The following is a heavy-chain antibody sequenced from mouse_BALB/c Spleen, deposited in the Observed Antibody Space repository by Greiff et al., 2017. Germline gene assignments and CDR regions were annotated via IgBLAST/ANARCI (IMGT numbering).Heavy chain of an antibody. V-gene: IGHV5-6*01. D-gene: IGHD3-1*01. CDR3: GGHGRGSGGLFAY. Sequence: EVKLMESGGELVKPGGSLKLSCAASGFTFSSYGMSWVRQTPDKRLEWVATISSGSSYTYYPDSVKGRYTISRDNAKNTLYLQMSSLKSEDTAMYYCGGHGRGSGGLFAYWGQGTLVTVSA. CDR2: ISSGSSYT. CDR1: GFTFSSYG. J-gene: IGHJ3*01.